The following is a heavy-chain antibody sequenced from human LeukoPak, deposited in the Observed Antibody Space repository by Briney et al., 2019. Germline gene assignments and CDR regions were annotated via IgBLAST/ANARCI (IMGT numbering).Heavy chain of an antibody. Sequence: GGSLRLSCAASGFTFSSYSMNWVRQAPGKGLEWVSSISSSSSYIYYADSVKGRFAVSRDNAKNSLYLQMNSLRAEDTAVYYCARVEDGDSDYWGQGTLVTVSS. CDR1: GFTFSSYS. CDR2: ISSSSSYI. D-gene: IGHD4-17*01. J-gene: IGHJ4*02. V-gene: IGHV3-21*01. CDR3: ARVEDGDSDY.